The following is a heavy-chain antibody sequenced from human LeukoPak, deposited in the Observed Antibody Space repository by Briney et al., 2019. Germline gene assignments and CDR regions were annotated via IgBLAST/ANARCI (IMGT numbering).Heavy chain of an antibody. D-gene: IGHD3-10*01. J-gene: IGHJ4*02. CDR2: ISVSGNT. Sequence: GGSLRLSCAASGFTLSSYAMSWVRQAPGKGLEWVSAISVSGNTYHADSVKGRFTISRDNAKNTLFLQMNSLGAEDSAVYYCARGNFYSGSGSSPLDYWGQGTLVTVSS. CDR1: GFTLSSYA. V-gene: IGHV3-23*01. CDR3: ARGNFYSGSGSSPLDY.